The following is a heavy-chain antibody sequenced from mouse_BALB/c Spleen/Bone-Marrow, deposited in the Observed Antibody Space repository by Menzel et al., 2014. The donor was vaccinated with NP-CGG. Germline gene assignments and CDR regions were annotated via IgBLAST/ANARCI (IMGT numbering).Heavy chain of an antibody. J-gene: IGHJ3*01. CDR1: GYTFTDYN. CDR2: IYPYNGGS. V-gene: IGHV1S29*02. D-gene: IGHD4-1*01. Sequence: EVQLQQSGPELVKPGASVKISCKASGYTFTDYNMHWVKQSHGKSLEWIGYIYPYNGGSAYNQKFKSKATLTVDNSSSTAYMELRSLTSEGSAVYYCARELGGAYWGQGTLVTVSA. CDR3: ARELGGAY.